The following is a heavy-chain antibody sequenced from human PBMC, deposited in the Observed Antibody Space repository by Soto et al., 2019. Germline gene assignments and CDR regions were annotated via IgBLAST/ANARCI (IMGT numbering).Heavy chain of an antibody. CDR1: GFTFSSYS. Sequence: PGGSLRLSRAASGFTFSSYSMNWFRQAPGKGLEWVSYISSSSSTIYYADTVKGRFTISRDNAKNSLYLQMNSLRDEDTAVYYCARSEATQLCPPDHWGQGTLVTVSS. V-gene: IGHV3-48*02. J-gene: IGHJ4*02. CDR3: ARSEATQLCPPDH. D-gene: IGHD2-21*01. CDR2: ISSSSSTI.